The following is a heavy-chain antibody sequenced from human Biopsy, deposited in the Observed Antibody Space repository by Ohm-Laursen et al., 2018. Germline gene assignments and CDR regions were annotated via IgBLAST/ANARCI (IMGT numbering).Heavy chain of an antibody. V-gene: IGHV1-24*01. Sequence: ASVKVSCKVSGYTLTALSMHWVRQAPGRGLEWMGGFAPENGKTIYAQKFQSRITMTEDTSTDTAYMELSSLRSEDTVVYYCAADINVWNVNYWGQGTQVTVSS. D-gene: IGHD1-1*01. CDR2: FAPENGKT. CDR3: AADINVWNVNY. J-gene: IGHJ4*02. CDR1: GYTLTALS.